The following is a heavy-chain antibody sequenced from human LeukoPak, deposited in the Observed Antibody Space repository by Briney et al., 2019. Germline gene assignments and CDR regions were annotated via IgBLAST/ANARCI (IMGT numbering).Heavy chain of an antibody. D-gene: IGHD1-1*01. Sequence: GGSLRLSCAASGIIFSDYYISWIRQAPGKGPGRISYVSDSGSTNSYADPVKGRFTISRDNEKNSLLLQMDSLRVEDTAIYYCAREMGSNWNAPIDYWGQGILVTVSS. CDR3: AREMGSNWNAPIDY. CDR2: VSDSGSTN. CDR1: GIIFSDYY. V-gene: IGHV3-11*01. J-gene: IGHJ4*02.